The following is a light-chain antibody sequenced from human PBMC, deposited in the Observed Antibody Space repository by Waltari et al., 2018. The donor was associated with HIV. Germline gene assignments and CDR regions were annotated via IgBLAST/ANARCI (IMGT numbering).Light chain of an antibody. CDR2: GAS. Sequence: DIQLTQFPSTVSATVGDRVTITCRATEGIANWLAWYQQKPGKATKLLIYGASTLQSGVPSRFSGSGSGTTFTLTITSLQPEDFATYFCQQTNLFPITFGQGTRL. J-gene: IGKJ5*01. CDR1: EGIANW. CDR3: QQTNLFPIT. V-gene: IGKV1D-12*01.